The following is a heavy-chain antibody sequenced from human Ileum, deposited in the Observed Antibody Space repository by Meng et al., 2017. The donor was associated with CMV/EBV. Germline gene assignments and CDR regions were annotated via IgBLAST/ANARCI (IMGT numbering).Heavy chain of an antibody. CDR1: GYTFTDYY. CDR2: INPKNGDT. Sequence: QGQLVQSGAEVKKPGASVKVSCKASGYTFTDYYMHWVRQAPGQGLDWMGWINPKNGDTKYAQKFQDRVTMTRGTSIRTAYMELSRLGSDDTAVYYCAKKGVAAAISSWFDPWGQGTLVTVSS. V-gene: IGHV1-2*02. D-gene: IGHD2-2*02. CDR3: AKKGVAAAISSWFDP. J-gene: IGHJ5*02.